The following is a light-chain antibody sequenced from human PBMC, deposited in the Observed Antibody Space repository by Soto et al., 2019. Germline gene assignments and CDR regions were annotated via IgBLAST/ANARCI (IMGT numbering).Light chain of an antibody. Sequence: EIVLTQSPGTLSLSPGERATLSCRASQTISSSFLAWYQQKPGQAPRLLIYRASRRAPGIPDRFSVSGSWXXXXLTISMLEAEDFAVYYCHQFGSSPLDTFGPGTKVEIK. CDR2: RAS. J-gene: IGKJ3*01. CDR3: HQFGSSPLDT. V-gene: IGKV3-20*01. CDR1: QTISSSF.